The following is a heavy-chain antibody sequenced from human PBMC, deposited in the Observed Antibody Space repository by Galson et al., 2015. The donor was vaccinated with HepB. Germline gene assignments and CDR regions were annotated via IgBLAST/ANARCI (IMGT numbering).Heavy chain of an antibody. V-gene: IGHV1-18*04. CDR1: GYTFTGYY. CDR3: ARDRAGPVSPAPIDY. J-gene: IGHJ4*02. D-gene: IGHD2-2*01. Sequence: SCKASGYTFTGYYLHWLRQAPGQGLEWMGWISAYNGNTNYAQKLQGKVTMTTDTSTSTAYMELRSLRSDDTAVYYCARDRAGPVSPAPIDYWGQGTLVTVSS. CDR2: ISAYNGNT.